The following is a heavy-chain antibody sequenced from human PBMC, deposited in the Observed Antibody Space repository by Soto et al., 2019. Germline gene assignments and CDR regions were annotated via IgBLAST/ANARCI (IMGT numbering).Heavy chain of an antibody. CDR2: VYYNGGS. Sequence: QVQLQESGPGLVKPSETLSLTCTVSGGSIDGYNCAWIRQPPGKALEWVGYVYYNGGSSYNPSLKSRFTLSIATSKSQFYLQLWSVTAADSAVYYCARQGNGNLHGLVDVWGRGTTVNVSS. J-gene: IGHJ6*02. D-gene: IGHD1-1*01. V-gene: IGHV4-59*08. CDR3: ARQGNGNLHGLVDV. CDR1: GGSIDGYN.